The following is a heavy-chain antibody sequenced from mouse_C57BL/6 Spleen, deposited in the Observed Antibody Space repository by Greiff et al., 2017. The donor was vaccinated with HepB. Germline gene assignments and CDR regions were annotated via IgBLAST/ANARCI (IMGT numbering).Heavy chain of an antibody. CDR1: GYAFSSSW. CDR2: IYPGDGDT. Sequence: QVQLQQSGPELVKPGASVKISCKASGYAFSSSWMNWVKQRPGKGLEWIGRIYPGDGDTNYNGKFKGKATLTADKSSSTAYMQLSSLTSEDSAVYFCARTLWYAMDYWGQGTSVTVSS. V-gene: IGHV1-82*01. J-gene: IGHJ4*01. CDR3: ARTLWYAMDY.